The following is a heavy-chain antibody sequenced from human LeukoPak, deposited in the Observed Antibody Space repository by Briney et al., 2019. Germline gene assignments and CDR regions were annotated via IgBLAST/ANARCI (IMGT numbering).Heavy chain of an antibody. J-gene: IGHJ4*02. D-gene: IGHD2-15*01. CDR3: ARQYCSGGSCYIGY. V-gene: IGHV4-38-2*01. Sequence: SSETLSLTCAVSGYSISSGYYWGWIRQPPGKGLEWIGSIYHSGSTYYNPSLKSRVTISVATSKNQFSLKLSSVTAADTAVYYCARQYCSGGSCYIGYWGQGTLVTVPS. CDR1: GYSISSGYY. CDR2: IYHSGST.